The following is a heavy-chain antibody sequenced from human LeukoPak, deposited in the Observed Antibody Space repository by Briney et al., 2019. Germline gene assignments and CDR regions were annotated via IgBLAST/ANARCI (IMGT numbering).Heavy chain of an antibody. D-gene: IGHD1-7*01. V-gene: IGHV3-23*01. Sequence: QPGGSLRLSCTASGFTFSNYAMSWVRQAPGKGLEWVSSINGRGGSTYYADSVKGRFTISRDNSENTLYLQMNSLRAEDTAVYYCAKIRVVFNWNYAYYFDYWGQGTLVTVSS. J-gene: IGHJ4*02. CDR1: GFTFSNYA. CDR2: INGRGGST. CDR3: AKIRVVFNWNYAYYFDY.